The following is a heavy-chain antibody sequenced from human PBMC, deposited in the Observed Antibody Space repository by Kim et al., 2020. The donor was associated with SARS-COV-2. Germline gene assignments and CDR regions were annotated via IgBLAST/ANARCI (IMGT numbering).Heavy chain of an antibody. D-gene: IGHD3-22*01. CDR2: INPSGGST. V-gene: IGHV1-46*01. Sequence: ASVKVSCKASGYTFTSYYMHWVRQAPGQGLEWMGIINPSGGSTSYAQKFQGRVTMTRDTPTSTVYMELSSLRSEDTAVYYCARGGRGAWLLPPWVDYWGQGTLVTVSS. J-gene: IGHJ4*02. CDR1: GYTFTSYY. CDR3: ARGGRGAWLLPPWVDY.